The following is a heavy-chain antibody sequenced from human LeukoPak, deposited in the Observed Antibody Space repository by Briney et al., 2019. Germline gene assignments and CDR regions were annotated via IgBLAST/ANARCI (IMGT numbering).Heavy chain of an antibody. D-gene: IGHD6-19*01. CDR1: GFTIRSYW. CDR2: IKQDGSEK. Sequence: GGSLRLSCAASGFTIRSYWMSWVRQAPGKGLEWVADIKQDGSEKYYVDSVKGRFTISRDNSKNTLYLQMNSLRAEDTAVYYCAREPPGIAVAGIDYWGQGTLVTVSS. V-gene: IGHV3-7*03. CDR3: AREPPGIAVAGIDY. J-gene: IGHJ4*02.